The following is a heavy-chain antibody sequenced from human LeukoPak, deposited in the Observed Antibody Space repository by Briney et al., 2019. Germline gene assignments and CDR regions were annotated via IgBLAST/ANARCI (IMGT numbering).Heavy chain of an antibody. Sequence: ASVKVSCKASGYTFTSYGISWVRHAPGPGLESMGWISAYNGNTNYAQKLQGRVTMTTDTSTSTAYMELRSLRSDDTAVYYCARYDFWSGYSNWFDPWGQGTLVTVSS. J-gene: IGHJ5*02. CDR2: ISAYNGNT. D-gene: IGHD3-3*01. CDR3: ARYDFWSGYSNWFDP. V-gene: IGHV1-18*01. CDR1: GYTFTSYG.